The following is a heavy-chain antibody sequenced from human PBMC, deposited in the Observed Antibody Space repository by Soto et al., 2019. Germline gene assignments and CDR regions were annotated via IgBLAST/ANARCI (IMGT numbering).Heavy chain of an antibody. J-gene: IGHJ6*02. V-gene: IGHV3-7*01. CDR3: ARGNWNYYYGFDV. D-gene: IGHD1-20*01. Sequence: EVQLVESGGGLVQPGGSLRLSCAASEFTFDKYYMTWVRQAPGKGPEWVANIKPDGSEQYYVDSVKGRFTISIDNANNSLYPQMNSLRAEDTAVYFCARGNWNYYYGFDVWGQGTTVTVSS. CDR1: EFTFDKYY. CDR2: IKPDGSEQ.